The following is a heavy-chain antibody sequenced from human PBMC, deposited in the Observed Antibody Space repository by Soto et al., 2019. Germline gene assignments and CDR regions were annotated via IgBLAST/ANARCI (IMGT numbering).Heavy chain of an antibody. V-gene: IGHV3-7*01. CDR1: GFTFSSHW. Sequence: EVQLVESGGGLVHPGGSLGLSCAASGFTFSSHWMSWVRQAPGKGLEWVANIRQDVREEQYMDSVKGRFTLSRDNAKNSLYLQMNGLRVEDTAVYYCAKSEGYSFDIRGQGTMVTVSS. D-gene: IGHD6-13*01. J-gene: IGHJ3*02. CDR2: IRQDVREE. CDR3: AKSEGYSFDI.